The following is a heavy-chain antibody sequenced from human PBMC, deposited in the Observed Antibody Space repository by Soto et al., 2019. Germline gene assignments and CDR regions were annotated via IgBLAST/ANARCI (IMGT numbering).Heavy chain of an antibody. CDR3: ARDMHAGFTHYFDP. D-gene: IGHD1-26*01. CDR2: VYYSGTT. V-gene: IGHV4-61*08. Sequence: SETLSLTCTVSGGSIDSGDYYWIWIRQPPGKGLEWIGYVYYSGTTNYNPFLKSRVTLSLDKSKNQFSLKMNSVTAADTAVYYCARDMHAGFTHYFDPWGQGTLVTAPQ. CDR1: GGSIDSGDYY. J-gene: IGHJ5*02.